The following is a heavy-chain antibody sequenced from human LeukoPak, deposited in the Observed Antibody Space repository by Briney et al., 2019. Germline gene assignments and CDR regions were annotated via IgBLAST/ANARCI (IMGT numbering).Heavy chain of an antibody. J-gene: IGHJ4*02. D-gene: IGHD5-18*01. V-gene: IGHV4-59*01. CDR1: GGSISSYY. CDR3: SRGSGYSYGPYDY. CDR2: IYYSGST. Sequence: SETLSLTCTVSGGSISSYYWSWIRQPPGKGLEWIGYIYYSGSTNYNPSLKSRVTISVDTSKNQFSLKLSPVTAADTAVYYCSRGSGYSYGPYDYWGQGTLVTVSS.